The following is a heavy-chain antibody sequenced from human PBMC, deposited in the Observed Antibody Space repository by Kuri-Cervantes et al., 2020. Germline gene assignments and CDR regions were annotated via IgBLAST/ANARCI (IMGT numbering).Heavy chain of an antibody. CDR2: IIPIFGTA. Sequence: SVKVSCKASGGTFSSYASSWVRQAPGQGLEWMGGIIPIFGTANYAQKFQGRVTITADESSSTTYMELRSLRSDDTAVYYCARGRTQNWFDPWGQGTLVTVSS. CDR3: ARGRTQNWFDP. D-gene: IGHD1-7*01. J-gene: IGHJ5*02. CDR1: GGTFSSYA. V-gene: IGHV1-69*13.